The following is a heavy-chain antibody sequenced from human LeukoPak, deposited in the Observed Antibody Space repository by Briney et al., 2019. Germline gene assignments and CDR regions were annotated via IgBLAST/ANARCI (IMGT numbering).Heavy chain of an antibody. V-gene: IGHV4-34*01. D-gene: IGHD3/OR15-3a*01. CDR1: GGSISSYY. CDR2: INRSGST. CDR3: ARQTGSGLFILP. J-gene: IGHJ4*02. Sequence: SETLSLTCTVSGGSISSYYWSWIRQPAGKGLEWIGEINRSGSTNYNPSLKSRVSISVDTSKNHFSLRLTSVTAADTAVYYCARQTGSGLFILPGGQGTLVTVSS.